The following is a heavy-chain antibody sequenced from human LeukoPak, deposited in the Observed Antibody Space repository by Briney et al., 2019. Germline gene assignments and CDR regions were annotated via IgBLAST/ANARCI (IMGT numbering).Heavy chain of an antibody. CDR3: ARAARAAVAGNYAYFDY. D-gene: IGHD6-19*01. J-gene: IGHJ4*02. V-gene: IGHV4-30-2*01. CDR2: IYHSGST. CDR1: GGSISSGGYY. Sequence: SQTLSLTCTVSGGSISSGGYYWSWIRQPPGKGLEWIGYIYHSGSTYYNPSLKSRVTISVDRSKNQISLKLSSATAADTAVYYCARAARAAVAGNYAYFDYWGQGTLVTVSS.